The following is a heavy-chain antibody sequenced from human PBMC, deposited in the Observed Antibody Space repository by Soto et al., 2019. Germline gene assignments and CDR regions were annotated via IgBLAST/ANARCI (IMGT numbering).Heavy chain of an antibody. J-gene: IGHJ6*02. Sequence: PSETLSLTCAVSGGSVSSGVFSWNWIRQPPGQGLEWIGYISHGGSPHYTPSLRSRVSISVDRSTNVISLNLTSMTPADTAVYFCDRGHYYYAMDAWGQGTTVTVSS. V-gene: IGHV4-30-2*01. CDR3: DRGHYYYAMDA. CDR1: GGSVSSGVFS. CDR2: ISHGGSP.